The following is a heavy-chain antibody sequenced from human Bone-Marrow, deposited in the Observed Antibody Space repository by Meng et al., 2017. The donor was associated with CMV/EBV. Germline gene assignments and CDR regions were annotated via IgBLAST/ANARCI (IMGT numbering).Heavy chain of an antibody. Sequence: GESLKISCAASGFTFRTYNMNWVRQAPGKGLEWVSSITSSSDYVRYAGSVKGRFTISRDNAKNALYLQMNNVRAEDTAVYYCARVGPRVTFVGFSFDFWGLGTLVTVDS. D-gene: IGHD3/OR15-3a*01. CDR3: ARVGPRVTFVGFSFDF. J-gene: IGHJ4*02. CDR1: GFTFRTYN. V-gene: IGHV3-21*01. CDR2: ITSSSDYV.